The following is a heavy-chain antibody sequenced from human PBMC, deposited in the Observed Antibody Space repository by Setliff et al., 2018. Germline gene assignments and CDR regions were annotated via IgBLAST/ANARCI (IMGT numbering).Heavy chain of an antibody. CDR3: AKITGMVGATPYYFDY. CDR1: GGSISSSGYY. Sequence: SETLSLTCTVSGGSISSSGYYWSWIRQPPGKGLEWIGNIYYSGRTYYNPSLKSRVTISVDTSKNQFSLKLTSVTAADTPVYYCAKITGMVGATPYYFDYWGQGTLLTVSS. CDR2: IYYSGRT. J-gene: IGHJ4*02. V-gene: IGHV4-39*01. D-gene: IGHD1-26*01.